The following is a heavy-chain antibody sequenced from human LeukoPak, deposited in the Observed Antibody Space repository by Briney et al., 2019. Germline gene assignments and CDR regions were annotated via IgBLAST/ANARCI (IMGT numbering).Heavy chain of an antibody. J-gene: IGHJ4*02. Sequence: GGSLRLSCEASGFTFGNYAMNWVRQAPGKGLEWVSAISGSGGSTYYADSVKGRFTISRDNSKNTLYLQMNSLRAEDTAVYYCAKDRSSYYGYDYWGQGTLVTVSS. V-gene: IGHV3-23*01. CDR3: AKDRSSYYGYDY. CDR1: GFTFGNYA. D-gene: IGHD3-10*01. CDR2: ISGSGGST.